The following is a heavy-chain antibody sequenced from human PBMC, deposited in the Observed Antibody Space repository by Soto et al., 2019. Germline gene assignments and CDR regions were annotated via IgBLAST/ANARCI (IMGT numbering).Heavy chain of an antibody. CDR2: ISYSGDT. V-gene: IGHV4-59*08. D-gene: IGHD3-9*01. Sequence: SETLSLTCIVSGGSLIRYYWSWIRQPPGKGLEWLGHISYSGDTNYNSSLKSRVTMSVDTSTNRFSLQMTSVTDADTAIYYCARHGVTTFSPRFDSWGQGTLVTVSS. CDR3: ARHGVTTFSPRFDS. J-gene: IGHJ5*01. CDR1: GGSLIRYY.